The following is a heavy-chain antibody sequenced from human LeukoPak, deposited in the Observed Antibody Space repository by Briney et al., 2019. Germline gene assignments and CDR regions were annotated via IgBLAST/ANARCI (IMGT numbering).Heavy chain of an antibody. CDR2: IYSGGST. CDR1: GFTVSSNY. J-gene: IGHJ4*02. V-gene: IGHV3-53*01. CDR3: ATRNKYSGSYYYFDY. Sequence: PGGSLRPSCAASGFTVSSNYMSWVRQAPGKGLEWVSVIYSGGSTYYADSVKGRFTISRDNSKNTLYLQMNSLRAEDTAVYYCATRNKYSGSYYYFDYWGQGTLVTVSS. D-gene: IGHD1-26*01.